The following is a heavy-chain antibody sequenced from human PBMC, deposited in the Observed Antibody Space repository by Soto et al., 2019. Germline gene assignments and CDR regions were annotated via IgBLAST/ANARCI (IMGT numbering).Heavy chain of an antibody. CDR3: AKDRARYCGGGSCYSIFYY. D-gene: IGHD2-15*01. J-gene: IGHJ4*02. CDR2: ISYDGSNK. Sequence: QVQLVESGGGVVQPGRSLRLSCAASGFTFSSYGMHWVRQAPGKGLEWVAVISYDGSNKYYADSVKGPFTISRDNSKNTLYLQMNRLRAEDTAVYYCAKDRARYCGGGSCYSIFYYWGQGTLVTVSS. V-gene: IGHV3-30*18. CDR1: GFTFSSYG.